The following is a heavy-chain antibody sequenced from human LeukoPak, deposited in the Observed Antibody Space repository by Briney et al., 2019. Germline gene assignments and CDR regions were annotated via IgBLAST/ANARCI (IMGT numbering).Heavy chain of an antibody. Sequence: PGGSLRLSCAASGFTFSSYAMSWVRQAPGKGLEWVSAISGSGGSTYYADSVKGRFTISRDNSKNTLYLQMNSLRAEDTAVYYCAKGNYPLGYYYYYMDVWGKGTTVTVSS. CDR2: ISGSGGST. CDR3: AKGNYPLGYYYYYMDV. V-gene: IGHV3-23*01. CDR1: GFTFSSYA. J-gene: IGHJ6*03. D-gene: IGHD1-7*01.